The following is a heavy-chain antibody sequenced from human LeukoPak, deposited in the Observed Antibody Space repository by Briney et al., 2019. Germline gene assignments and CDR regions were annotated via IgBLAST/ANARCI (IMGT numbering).Heavy chain of an antibody. Sequence: ASVKVSCKASGFTFTSSAMQWVRQARGQRLEWIGWIVVGSGNTNYAQKFQGRVTMTRDTSISTAYMELSSLRSDDTAVFYCTILNSDRVWGQGTLVTVSS. CDR2: IVVGSGNT. D-gene: IGHD1-1*01. V-gene: IGHV1-58*02. CDR1: GFTFTSSA. CDR3: TILNSDRV. J-gene: IGHJ4*02.